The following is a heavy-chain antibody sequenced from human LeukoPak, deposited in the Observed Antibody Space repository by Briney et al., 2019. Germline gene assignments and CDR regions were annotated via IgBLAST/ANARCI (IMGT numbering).Heavy chain of an antibody. J-gene: IGHJ3*02. V-gene: IGHV1-2*02. CDR3: ARDRSIVGASGPDAFDI. Sequence: ASVKVSCKASGYTFTGYYMHWVRQAPGQGLEWMGWINPNSGGTNYAQKFQGRVTMTRDTSISTAYMELSGLRSDDTAVYYCARDRSIVGASGPDAFDIWGQGTMVTVSS. CDR2: INPNSGGT. CDR1: GYTFTGYY. D-gene: IGHD1-26*01.